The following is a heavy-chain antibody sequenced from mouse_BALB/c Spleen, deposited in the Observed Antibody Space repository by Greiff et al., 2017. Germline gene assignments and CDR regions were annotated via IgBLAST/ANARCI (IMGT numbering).Heavy chain of an antibody. CDR3: AIDWASGSSSYFDY. CDR1: GFTFSSYA. D-gene: IGHD1-1*01. CDR2: ISSGGSYT. V-gene: IGHV5-9-3*01. Sequence: EVHLVESGGGLVKPGGSLKLSCAASGFTFSSYAMSWVRQTPEKRLEWVATISSGGSYTYYPDSVKGRFTISRDNAKNTLYLQMSSLRSEDTAMYYCAIDWASGSSSYFDYWGQGTTLTVSS. J-gene: IGHJ2*01.